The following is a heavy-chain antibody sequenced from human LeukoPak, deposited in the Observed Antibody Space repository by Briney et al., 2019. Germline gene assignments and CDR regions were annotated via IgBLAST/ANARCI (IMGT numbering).Heavy chain of an antibody. Sequence: GGSLRLSCAASGFTFSSYAMSWVRQAPGKGLEWVSYISSSGSTICYAGSVKGRFTISRDNAKNSLYLQMNSLRAEDTAVYYCARALLAFDYWGQGTLVTVSS. V-gene: IGHV3-48*04. CDR2: ISSSGSTI. D-gene: IGHD1-26*01. CDR1: GFTFSSYA. CDR3: ARALLAFDY. J-gene: IGHJ4*02.